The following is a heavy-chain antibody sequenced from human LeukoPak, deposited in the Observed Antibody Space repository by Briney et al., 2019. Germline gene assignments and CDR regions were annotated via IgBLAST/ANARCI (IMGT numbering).Heavy chain of an antibody. Sequence: GGSLRLSCTASGFTFSSHAMTWVRQAPGKGLEWVSSISGSSLSTYYADSVKGRFTISRANSKNTVYLQMNSLRAEDTAVYYCAARNGGPYYFDYWGQGALVTVPS. CDR1: GFTFSSHA. CDR2: ISGSSLST. CDR3: AARNGGPYYFDY. D-gene: IGHD7-27*01. V-gene: IGHV3-23*01. J-gene: IGHJ4*02.